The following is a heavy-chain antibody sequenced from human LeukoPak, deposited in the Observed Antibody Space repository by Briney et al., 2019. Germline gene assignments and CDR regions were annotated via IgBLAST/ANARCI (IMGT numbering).Heavy chain of an antibody. D-gene: IGHD6-13*01. V-gene: IGHV3-23*01. CDR3: AKGVSGIAAAGLGDY. CDR1: GFTFSSYA. CDR2: ISGSGGST. Sequence: GGSLRLSCAASGFTFSSYAMSWVRQAPGKWLEWVSAISGSGGSTYYADSVKGRFTISRDNSKNTLYLQMNSLRAEDTAVYYCAKGVSGIAAAGLGDYWGQGTLVTVSS. J-gene: IGHJ4*02.